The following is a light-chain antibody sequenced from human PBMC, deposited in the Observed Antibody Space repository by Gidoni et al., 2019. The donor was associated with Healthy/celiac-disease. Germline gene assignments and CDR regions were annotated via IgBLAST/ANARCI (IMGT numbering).Light chain of an antibody. Sequence: STGERATLSCRASQSVSSSYLAWYQQKPGQAPRLLIYGASSRATGIPDRFSGSGSGTDFTLTISRLEPEDFAVYYCQQYGSSPPITFGQGTRLXIK. CDR1: QSVSSSY. J-gene: IGKJ5*01. V-gene: IGKV3-20*01. CDR3: QQYGSSPPIT. CDR2: GAS.